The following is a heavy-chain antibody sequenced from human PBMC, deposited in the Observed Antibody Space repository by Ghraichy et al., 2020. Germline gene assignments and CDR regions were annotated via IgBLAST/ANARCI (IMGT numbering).Heavy chain of an antibody. J-gene: IGHJ3*02. CDR3: TTRYKTYGGDAFDI. D-gene: IGHD1-1*01. V-gene: IGHV3-15*07. Sequence: GGSLRLSCAASGFTFSNAWMNWVRQAPGKGLEWVGRIKSKTDGGTTDYAAPVKGRFTISRDDSKNTLYLQMNSLKTEDTAVYYCTTRYKTYGGDAFDIWGQGTMVTVSS. CDR1: GFTFSNAW. CDR2: IKSKTDGGTT.